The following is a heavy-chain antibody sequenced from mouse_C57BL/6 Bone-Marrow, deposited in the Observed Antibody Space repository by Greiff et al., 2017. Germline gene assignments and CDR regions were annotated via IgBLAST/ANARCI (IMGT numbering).Heavy chain of an antibody. D-gene: IGHD2-2*01. CDR3: ARGGVTVPYYAMDY. J-gene: IGHJ4*01. CDR1: GYTFTDYN. Sequence: EVKLMESGPELVKPGASVKIPCKASGYTFTDYNMDWVKQSHGKSLEWIGDINPNNGGTIYNQKFKGKATLTVDKSSSTAYMELRSLTSEDTAVYYCARGGVTVPYYAMDYWGQGTSVTVSS. V-gene: IGHV1-18*01. CDR2: INPNNGGT.